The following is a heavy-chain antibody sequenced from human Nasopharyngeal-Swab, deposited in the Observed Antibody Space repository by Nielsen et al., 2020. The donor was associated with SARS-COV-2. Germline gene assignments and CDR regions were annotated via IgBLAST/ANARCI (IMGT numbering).Heavy chain of an antibody. Sequence: GGSLRLSCAASGFSLSDYWMSWVRQTPGRGLEWLAYIKQDGSEKYYVDSVRGRFTISRDNAKNSVYLQMNSLRVDDTALYYCARNGWGRWLQSNYTGQGTLVTVSS. CDR2: IKQDGSEK. J-gene: IGHJ4*02. CDR3: ARNGWGRWLQSNY. D-gene: IGHD5-24*01. CDR1: GFSLSDYW. V-gene: IGHV3-7*01.